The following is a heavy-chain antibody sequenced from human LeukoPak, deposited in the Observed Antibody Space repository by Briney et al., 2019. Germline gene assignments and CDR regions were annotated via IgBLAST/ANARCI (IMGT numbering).Heavy chain of an antibody. CDR3: AKATRVVVAATLLFDY. D-gene: IGHD2-15*01. J-gene: IGHJ4*02. CDR2: ISGSGGGP. CDR1: GFTFSKYA. Sequence: GGSLRLSCAASGFTFSKYAMSWVRQAPGKGLEWVSAISGSGGGPYYADSVKGRFTISRDNSKNTLYLQMNSLRAEDTAVYYCAKATRVVVAATLLFDYWGQGTLVTVSS. V-gene: IGHV3-23*01.